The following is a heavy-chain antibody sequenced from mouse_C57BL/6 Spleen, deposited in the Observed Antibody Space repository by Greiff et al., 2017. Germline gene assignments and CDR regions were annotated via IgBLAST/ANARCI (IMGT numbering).Heavy chain of an antibody. Sequence: EVQLVESGGGLVQPGGSMKLSCVASGFTFSNYWMNWVRQSPEKGLEWVAQIRLKSDNYATHYAESVKGRFTISRDDSKSSVYLQMNNLRAEDTGIYYCTAGSSYTWFAYWGQGTLVTVSA. V-gene: IGHV6-3*01. CDR1: GFTFSNYW. CDR3: TAGSSYTWFAY. D-gene: IGHD1-1*01. J-gene: IGHJ3*01. CDR2: IRLKSDNYAT.